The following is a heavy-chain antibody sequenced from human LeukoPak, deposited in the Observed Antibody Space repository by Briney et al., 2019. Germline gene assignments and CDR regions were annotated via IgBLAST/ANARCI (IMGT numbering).Heavy chain of an antibody. J-gene: IGHJ4*02. D-gene: IGHD1-26*01. V-gene: IGHV3-66*01. CDR3: ARGIMGATAFDY. CDR1: GFTFSSYW. Sequence: GGSLRLSGAASGFTFSSYWMSWVRQAPGKGLEWVSVIYSGGDTYYADSVKGRFTISRDNSKSTLYLQMNSLRAEDTAVYYCARGIMGATAFDYWGQGTLVTVSS. CDR2: IYSGGDT.